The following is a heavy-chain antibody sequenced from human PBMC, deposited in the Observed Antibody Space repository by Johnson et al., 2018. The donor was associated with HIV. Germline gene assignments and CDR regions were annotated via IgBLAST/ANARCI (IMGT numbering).Heavy chain of an antibody. CDR2: IYSGGST. J-gene: IGHJ3*02. Sequence: VQLVESGGGLVKPGGSLRLSCAASGFTFSNAWMSWVRQAPGKGLEWVSVIYSGGSTYYADSVKGRFTISRDSSKNTVYLQMNSLRAEDTAIYYCARADGSGSYFGFEIWGQGTMVTVSS. V-gene: IGHV3-66*01. CDR1: GFTFSNAW. D-gene: IGHD3-10*01. CDR3: ARADGSGSYFGFEI.